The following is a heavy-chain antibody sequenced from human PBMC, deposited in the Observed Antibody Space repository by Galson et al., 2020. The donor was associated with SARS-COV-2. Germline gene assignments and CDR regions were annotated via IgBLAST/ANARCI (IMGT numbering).Heavy chain of an antibody. Sequence: METGGSLRLSCAASGFIVSDNYMSCVRQAPGKGLEWVSTAYSGATTYYAVSVKGRFTISRDNSKNTLYLQMNSLRAEDTAVYYCARGPNYYDSSGYHQNLYFFDYWGQGTLVTVSS. CDR1: GFIVSDNY. J-gene: IGHJ4*02. CDR2: AYSGATT. V-gene: IGHV3-53*01. CDR3: ARGPNYYDSSGYHQNLYFFDY. D-gene: IGHD3-22*01.